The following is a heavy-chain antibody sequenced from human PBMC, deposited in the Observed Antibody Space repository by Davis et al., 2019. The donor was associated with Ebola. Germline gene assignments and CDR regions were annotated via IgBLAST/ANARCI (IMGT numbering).Heavy chain of an antibody. J-gene: IGHJ4*02. CDR3: ARGPFSAIFGVVTIYFDY. CDR2: IYYSGST. V-gene: IGHV4-59*12. Sequence: GSLRLSCTVSGGSISSYYWSWIRQPPGKGLEWIGYIYYSGSTNYNPSLKSRVTISVDTSKNQFSLKPSSVTAADTAVYYCARGPFSAIFGVVTIYFDYWGQGTLVTVSS. CDR1: GGSISSYY. D-gene: IGHD3-3*01.